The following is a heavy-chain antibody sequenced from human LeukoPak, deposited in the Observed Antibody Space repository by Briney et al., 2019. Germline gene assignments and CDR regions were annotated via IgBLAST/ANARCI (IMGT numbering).Heavy chain of an antibody. CDR3: ARDMDAFDI. J-gene: IGHJ3*02. CDR1: GGSISSGGYY. Sequence: KASETLSLTCTVSGGSISSGGYYWSWIRQPPGKGLEWIGRIYTSGSTNYNPSLKSRVTMSVDTSKNQFSLKLSSVTAADTAVYYCARDMDAFDIWGQGTMVTVSS. CDR2: IYTSGST. V-gene: IGHV4-61*02.